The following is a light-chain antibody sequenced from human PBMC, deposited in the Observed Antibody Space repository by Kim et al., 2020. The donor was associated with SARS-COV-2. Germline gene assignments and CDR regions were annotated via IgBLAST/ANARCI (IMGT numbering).Light chain of an antibody. J-gene: IGLJ2*01. V-gene: IGLV3-19*01. CDR3: YSRDSSGNHVV. CDR1: SLRSYY. Sequence: SSELTQDPAVSVALGQTVRITCQGDSLRSYYASWYQQKPGQAPVLVIYGKNNRPSGIPDRFSGSSSGNTASLTIPGAQAEDEADYSCYSRDSSGNHVVFG. CDR2: GKN.